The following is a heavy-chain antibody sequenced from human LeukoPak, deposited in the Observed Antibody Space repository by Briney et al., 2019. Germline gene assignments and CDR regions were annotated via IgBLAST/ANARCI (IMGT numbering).Heavy chain of an antibody. Sequence: GASVKVSCKASGYIISSYYIHWVRQAPGQGLEWMGIISPSGGGTSYAQRFQGRVSVARDTSTNTVYMELSGLRSEDTAIYYCARVNPGYNDAYDYWGQGTLVTVSS. CDR3: ARVNPGYNDAYDY. CDR1: GYIISSYY. V-gene: IGHV1-46*01. CDR2: ISPSGGGT. D-gene: IGHD5-18*01. J-gene: IGHJ4*02.